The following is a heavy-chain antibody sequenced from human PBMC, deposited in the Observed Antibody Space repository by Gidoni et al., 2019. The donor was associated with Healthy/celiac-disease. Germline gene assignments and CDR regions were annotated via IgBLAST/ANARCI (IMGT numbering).Heavy chain of an antibody. Sequence: EVQLVESGGGLVQPGGSLRLSCAASGLTFSSYSMNWVRQAPGKGLEWVSYISSSSSTIYYADSEKGRFTISRDNAKNSLYLQMNSLRDEDTAVYYCARDRIDTYQLVYYYYYGMDVWGQGTTVTVSS. CDR2: ISSSSSTI. V-gene: IGHV3-48*02. J-gene: IGHJ6*02. CDR3: ARDRIDTYQLVYYYYYGMDV. CDR1: GLTFSSYS. D-gene: IGHD2-2*01.